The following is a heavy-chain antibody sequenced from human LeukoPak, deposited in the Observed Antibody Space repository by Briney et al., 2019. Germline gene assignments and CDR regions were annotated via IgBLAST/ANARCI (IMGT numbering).Heavy chain of an antibody. CDR3: ARGSLGATDY. J-gene: IGHJ4*02. D-gene: IGHD1-26*01. Sequence: SQTLSLTCAISGDSVSSKSSTWNWIRQSPSRGLEWLGRTYYRFRWHSDYAISVKSRIIINPDTSKNQFSLQLNSVTPEDTAVYYCARGSLGATDYWGQGALVTVSS. V-gene: IGHV6-1*01. CDR1: GDSVSSKSST. CDR2: TYYRFRWHS.